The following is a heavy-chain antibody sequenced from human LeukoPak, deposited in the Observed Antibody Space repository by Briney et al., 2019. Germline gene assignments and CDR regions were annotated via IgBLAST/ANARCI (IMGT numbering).Heavy chain of an antibody. CDR2: INGNTGDT. J-gene: IGHJ6*03. V-gene: IGHV1-2*02. CDR3: ARHSDGFMDV. CDR1: GYTFTDYY. D-gene: IGHD4-17*01. Sequence: GASVKVSCKASGYTFTDYYMHWVRQAPGQGLDWEGMGWINGNTGDTKYAQKFRGRVSMTRDASISTAYMDLTSLTPDDTAVYYCARHSDGFMDVWGKGTTVTVSS.